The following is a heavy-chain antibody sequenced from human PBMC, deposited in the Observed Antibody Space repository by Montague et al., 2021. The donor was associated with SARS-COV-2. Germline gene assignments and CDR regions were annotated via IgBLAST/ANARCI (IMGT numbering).Heavy chain of an antibody. CDR3: ARDPWRITIFGVVTRYGMDV. V-gene: IGHV4-59*01. J-gene: IGHJ6*02. CDR2: IYHSGST. CDR1: GGSISNYY. D-gene: IGHD3-3*01. Sequence: SESLSLTCTVSGGSISNYYWTWIRQPAGKGLEWIGSIYHSGSTYYNPSLKSRVTISVDTSKNQFSLKLSSVTAADTAVYYCARDPWRITIFGVVTRYGMDVWGQGTTVTVSS.